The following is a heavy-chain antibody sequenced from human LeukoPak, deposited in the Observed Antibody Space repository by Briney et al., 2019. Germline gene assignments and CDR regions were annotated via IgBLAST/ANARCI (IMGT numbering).Heavy chain of an antibody. CDR3: ARINWFGP. J-gene: IGHJ5*02. V-gene: IGHV3-48*03. CDR1: GFTFSSYE. CDR2: ISSSGSNI. Sequence: GGSLRLSCAASGFTFSSYEMNWVRQASGKGLEWVSYISSSGSNIYYADSVKGRFTISRDNAKNSLYLQMNSLRAEDTAVYYCARINWFGPWGRGTLVTVSS.